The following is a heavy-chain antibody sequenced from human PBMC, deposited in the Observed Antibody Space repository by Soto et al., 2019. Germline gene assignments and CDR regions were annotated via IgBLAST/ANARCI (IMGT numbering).Heavy chain of an antibody. Sequence: PGGSLRLSCAASGFTFSSYAMSWVRQAPGKGLEWVSAISGSGGSTYYADSVKGRFTISRDNSKNTLYLQMNSLRAEDTAVYYCARDRWIVPTITSFDYWGQGISVTVSS. CDR3: ARDRWIVPTITSFDY. J-gene: IGHJ4*02. CDR1: GFTFSSYA. V-gene: IGHV3-23*01. D-gene: IGHD5-12*01. CDR2: ISGSGGST.